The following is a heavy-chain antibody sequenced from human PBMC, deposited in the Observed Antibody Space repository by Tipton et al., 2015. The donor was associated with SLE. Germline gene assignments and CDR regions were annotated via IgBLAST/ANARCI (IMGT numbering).Heavy chain of an antibody. CDR2: INHSGST. J-gene: IGHJ6*03. Sequence: TLSLTCAVYGGSFSGYYWSWIRQPPGKGLEWIGEINHSGSTNYNPSLKSRVTISVDTSKNQFSLKLSSVTAADTAVYYCARGRSTSLPMDVWGKGTMVTVSS. CDR1: GGSFSGYY. V-gene: IGHV4-34*01. CDR3: ARGRSTSLPMDV. D-gene: IGHD2-2*01.